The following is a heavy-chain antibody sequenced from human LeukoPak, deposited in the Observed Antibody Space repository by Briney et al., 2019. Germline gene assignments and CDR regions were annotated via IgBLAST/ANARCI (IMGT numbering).Heavy chain of an antibody. CDR1: GFTFSSYG. J-gene: IGHJ6*04. D-gene: IGHD3-10*02. Sequence: GGPLRLSCAASGFTFSSYGMHWVRQAPGKGLEWVSYLSSCGSTIYYADPVKGRFTISRDNAKNSLYLQMNSLRAEDTAVYYCAELGITMIGGVWGKGTKVTISS. CDR2: LSSCGSTI. CDR3: AELGITMIGGV. V-gene: IGHV3-48*04.